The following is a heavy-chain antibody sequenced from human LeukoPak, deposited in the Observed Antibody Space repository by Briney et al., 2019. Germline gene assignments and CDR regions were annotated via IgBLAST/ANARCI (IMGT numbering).Heavy chain of an antibody. CDR2: ISSSSSTI. CDR3: AKDIWYCSSTSCYGQRGYFDY. D-gene: IGHD2-2*01. CDR1: GFTFSSYE. V-gene: IGHV3-48*01. J-gene: IGHJ4*02. Sequence: PGGSLRLSCAASGFTFSSYEMNWVRQAPGKGLEWVSYISSSSSTIYYADSVKGRFTISRDNAKNSLYLQMNSLRAEDTAVYYCAKDIWYCSSTSCYGQRGYFDYWGQGTLVTVSS.